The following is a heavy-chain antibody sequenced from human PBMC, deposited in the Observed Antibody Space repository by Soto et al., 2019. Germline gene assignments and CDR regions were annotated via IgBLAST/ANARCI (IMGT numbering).Heavy chain of an antibody. CDR1: GGSVSSGSYY. CDR2: IYYSGST. D-gene: IGHD3-10*01. CDR3: ARDLGEAFEY. Sequence: PSETLSLTCTVSGGSVSSGSYYWSWIRQPPGKGLEWIGYIYYSGSTNYNPSLKSRVTISVDTSKNQFSLKLSSVTAADTAVYYCARDLGEAFEYWGKGTLGTVSS. V-gene: IGHV4-61*01. J-gene: IGHJ4*02.